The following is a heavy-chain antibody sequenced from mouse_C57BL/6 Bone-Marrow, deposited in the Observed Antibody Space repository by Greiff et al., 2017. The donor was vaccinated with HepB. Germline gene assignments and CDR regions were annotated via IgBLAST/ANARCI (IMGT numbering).Heavy chain of an antibody. D-gene: IGHD2-5*01. CDR3: ARPSYYSNYEAMDY. V-gene: IGHV5-9*01. Sequence: LKESGGGLVKPGGSLKLSCAASGFTFSSYTMSWVRQTPEKRLEWVATISGGGGNTYYPDSVKGRFTISRDNAKNTLYLQMSSLRSEDTALYYCARPSYYSNYEAMDYWGQGTSVTVSS. CDR1: GFTFSSYT. J-gene: IGHJ4*01. CDR2: ISGGGGNT.